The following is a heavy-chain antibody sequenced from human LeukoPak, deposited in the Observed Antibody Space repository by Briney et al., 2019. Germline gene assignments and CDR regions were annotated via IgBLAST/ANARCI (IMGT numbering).Heavy chain of an antibody. CDR3: ARVLGAVAWERVFDY. V-gene: IGHV3-30*04. D-gene: IGHD6-19*01. CDR1: GFTFSSYA. CDR2: ISYDGSNK. J-gene: IGHJ4*02. Sequence: GGSLRLSCAASGFTFSSYAMHWVRQAPGKGLEWVAVISYDGSNKYYADSVKGRFTISRDNSKNTLYLQMNSLRAEDTAVYYCARVLGAVAWERVFDYWGQGTLVTVSS.